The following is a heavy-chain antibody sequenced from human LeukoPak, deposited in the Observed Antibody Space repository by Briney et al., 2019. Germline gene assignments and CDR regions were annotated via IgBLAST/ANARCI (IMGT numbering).Heavy chain of an antibody. CDR3: ARGRNWNDAFDI. J-gene: IGHJ3*02. Sequence: GSSVKVSCKASGGTFSSYAISWVRQAPGQGLEWMGRSIPILGIANYAQKFQGRVTITADKSTSTAYMELSSLRSEDTAVYYCARGRNWNDAFDIWGQGTMVTVSS. CDR1: GGTFSSYA. CDR2: SIPILGIA. V-gene: IGHV1-69*04. D-gene: IGHD1-1*01.